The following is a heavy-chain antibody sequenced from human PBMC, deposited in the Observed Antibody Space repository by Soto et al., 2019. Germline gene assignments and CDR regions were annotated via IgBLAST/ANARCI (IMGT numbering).Heavy chain of an antibody. CDR1: GYTLTSYG. J-gene: IGHJ6*02. Sequence: GXSVMVSCNASGYTLTSYGSIWVRQAPGQGLEWMGWISAYNGNTNYAQKLQGRVTMTTDTSTSTAYMELRSLRSDDTAVYYCARDQAIYSSGWYNTDHYYYYYGMDVWGQGTTVTVSS. CDR2: ISAYNGNT. V-gene: IGHV1-18*01. CDR3: ARDQAIYSSGWYNTDHYYYYYGMDV. D-gene: IGHD6-19*01.